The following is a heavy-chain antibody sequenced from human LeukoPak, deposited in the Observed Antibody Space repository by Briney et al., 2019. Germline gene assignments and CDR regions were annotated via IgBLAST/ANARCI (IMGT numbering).Heavy chain of an antibody. V-gene: IGHV3-21*04. D-gene: IGHD1-1*01. Sequence: GGSLRLSCAASGFTFSIYSMNWVRQAPGKGLEWVSSISSSSSYIYYADSVKGRFTISRDNSKNTLYLQMNSLRAEDTAVYYCARVQPGGYYFDYWGQGTLVTVSS. CDR2: ISSSSSYI. J-gene: IGHJ4*02. CDR1: GFTFSIYS. CDR3: ARVQPGGYYFDY.